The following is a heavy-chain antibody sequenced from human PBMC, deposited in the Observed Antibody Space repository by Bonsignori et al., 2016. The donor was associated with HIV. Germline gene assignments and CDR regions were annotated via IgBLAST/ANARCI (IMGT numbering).Heavy chain of an antibody. CDR2: IRNKAYGGTT. D-gene: IGHD6-19*01. CDR3: TRAYGGSGWYPLFFDY. J-gene: IGHJ4*02. V-gene: IGHV3-49*02. Sequence: WIRQPPGKGLEWVSFIRNKAYGGTTEYAASVKGRFTISRDDSKSVAYLQVNSLKTEDTAVYYCTRAYGGSGWYPLFFDYWGQGTLVTVSS.